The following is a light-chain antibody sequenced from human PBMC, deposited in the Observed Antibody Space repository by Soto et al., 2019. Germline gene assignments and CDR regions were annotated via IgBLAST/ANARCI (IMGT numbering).Light chain of an antibody. CDR1: QTISGW. Sequence: DIQMTQSPSTLSASVGDRVIITCRASQTISGWLAWYQQKPGKAPKLLIFNASTLKSGVPSRFSGSGFGTEFTLTISSLQPDDSATYYCQNYNDYSRTFGQGTKVDIK. J-gene: IGKJ1*01. CDR2: NAS. V-gene: IGKV1-5*01. CDR3: QNYNDYSRT.